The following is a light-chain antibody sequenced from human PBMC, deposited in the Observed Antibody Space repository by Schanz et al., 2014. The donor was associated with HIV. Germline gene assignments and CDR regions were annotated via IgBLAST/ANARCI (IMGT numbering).Light chain of an antibody. V-gene: IGLV1-51*01. J-gene: IGLJ2*01. CDR2: VTH. CDR1: AFNIGQNY. CDR3: GAWDSSLSGGL. Sequence: QSVLTQPPSVSAAPGQRVTISCSGSAFNIGQNYVSWFQQFPGTAPKLLIYVTHQRPSEIPDRFSGSKTGTSATLAIIGLQTGDEADYYCGAWDSSLSGGLFGGGTKLTVL.